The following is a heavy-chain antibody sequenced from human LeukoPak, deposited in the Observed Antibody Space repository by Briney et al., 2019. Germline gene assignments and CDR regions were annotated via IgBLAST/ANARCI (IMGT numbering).Heavy chain of an antibody. D-gene: IGHD1-1*01. V-gene: IGHV4-59*01. J-gene: IGHJ5*02. CDR1: GGSISSYY. CDR2: IYYSGST. Sequence: SETLSLTSTVSGGSISSYYWSWVRQPPGKGLEWIGYIYYSGSTNYNPSLKSRVTISVDTSKNQFSLKLSSVTAADTAVYYCARGAGTELFDPWGQGTLVTVSS. CDR3: ARGAGTELFDP.